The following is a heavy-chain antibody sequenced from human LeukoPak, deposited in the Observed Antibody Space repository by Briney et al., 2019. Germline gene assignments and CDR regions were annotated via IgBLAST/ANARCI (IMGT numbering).Heavy chain of an antibody. J-gene: IGHJ6*03. D-gene: IGHD6-19*01. Sequence: GGSLRLSCAASGFTFDDYGMSWVRQAPGKGLVWVSRINSDGSSTSYADSVKGRFTISRDNAKNTLYLQMNGLRAEDTAVYYCARDGSGWYGGLYYYYYYMDVWGKGTTVTISS. CDR2: INSDGSST. CDR1: GFTFDDYG. V-gene: IGHV3-74*01. CDR3: ARDGSGWYGGLYYYYYYMDV.